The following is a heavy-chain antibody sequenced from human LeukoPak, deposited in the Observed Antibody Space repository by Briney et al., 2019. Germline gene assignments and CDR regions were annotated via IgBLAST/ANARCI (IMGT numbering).Heavy chain of an antibody. CDR1: GDSISSYY. J-gene: IGHJ4*02. CDR3: ASYSGSLLDY. Sequence: SETLSLTCSVSGDSISSYYWSWIRQSPGKGLEWIGYIYHSGSTNYNPSLKSRVTISVGTSKNQFSLKLSSVTAADTAVYYCASYSGSLLDYWGQGILVTVSS. D-gene: IGHD1-26*01. CDR2: IYHSGST. V-gene: IGHV4-59*01.